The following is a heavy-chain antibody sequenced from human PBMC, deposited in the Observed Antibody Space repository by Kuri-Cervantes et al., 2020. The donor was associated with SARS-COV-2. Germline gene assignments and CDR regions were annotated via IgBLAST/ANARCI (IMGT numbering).Heavy chain of an antibody. CDR3: ARDWEPRDYYYYGMDV. CDR1: GFTFSSYA. Sequence: LSLTCAASGFTFSSYAMHWVRQAPGKGLEWVAVISYDGSNKYYADSVKGRFTISRDNAKNSLYLQMNSLRAEDTAVYYCARDWEPRDYYYYGMDVWGQGTTVTVSS. V-gene: IGHV3-30*04. CDR2: ISYDGSNK. J-gene: IGHJ6*02. D-gene: IGHD1-14*01.